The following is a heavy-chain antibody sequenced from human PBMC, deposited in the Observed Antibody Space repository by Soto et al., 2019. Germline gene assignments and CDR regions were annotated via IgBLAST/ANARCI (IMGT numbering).Heavy chain of an antibody. CDR3: ARDAYISGYYQFDY. CDR1: GFTFSSYW. V-gene: IGHV3-74*01. Sequence: PGGSLRLSCAASGFTFSSYWMHWVRQVPGKGLVWVSRIHFDGSTIHYADSVKGRFTISRDNAKNTLSLQMNSLRAEDTAVHYCARDAYISGYYQFDYWGQGTLVTVSS. J-gene: IGHJ4*02. D-gene: IGHD6-19*01. CDR2: IHFDGSTI.